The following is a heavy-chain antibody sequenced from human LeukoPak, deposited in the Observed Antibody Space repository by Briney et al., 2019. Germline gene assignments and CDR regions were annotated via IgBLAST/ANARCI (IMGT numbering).Heavy chain of an antibody. CDR2: IYYSGST. J-gene: IGHJ6*03. Sequence: SETLSLTCTVSGGSITINNYSWGWIRQPPWKGLEWIGSIYYSGSTYYNPSLKSRVTISVDTSKNQFSLKLSSVTAADTAVYYCARAVRVPKLEGYCSGGSCSVLPRGYYYYMDVWGKGTTVTISS. D-gene: IGHD2-15*01. CDR1: GGSITINNYS. CDR3: ARAVRVPKLEGYCSGGSCSVLPRGYYYYMDV. V-gene: IGHV4-39*07.